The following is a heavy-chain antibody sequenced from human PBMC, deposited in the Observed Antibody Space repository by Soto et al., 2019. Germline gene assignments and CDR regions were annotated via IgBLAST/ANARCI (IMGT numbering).Heavy chain of an antibody. CDR3: AKDNGLSGFGYCSGGSCYYDAFDI. Sequence: GGSLRLSCAASGFTFDDYAMHWVRQAPGKGLEWVSGISWNSGSIGYADSVKGRFTISRDNAKNSLYLQMNSLRAEDTALYYCAKDNGLSGFGYCSGGSCYYDAFDIWGQGTMVTVS. CDR2: ISWNSGSI. CDR1: GFTFDDYA. D-gene: IGHD2-15*01. V-gene: IGHV3-9*01. J-gene: IGHJ3*02.